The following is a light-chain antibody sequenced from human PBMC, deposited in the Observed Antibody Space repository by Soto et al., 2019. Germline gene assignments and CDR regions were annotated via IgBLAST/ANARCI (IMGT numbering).Light chain of an antibody. CDR2: DVS. Sequence: QSALTQPASVSGSPRQSITFSCTGTSSDVGGYNYVSWYQQHPGKAPKLMIYDVSNRPSGVSSRFSGSKSGNTASLTISGLQAEDEADYYCSSYTSSSTPYVFGTGTKLTVL. CDR3: SSYTSSSTPYV. V-gene: IGLV2-14*03. CDR1: SSDVGGYNY. J-gene: IGLJ1*01.